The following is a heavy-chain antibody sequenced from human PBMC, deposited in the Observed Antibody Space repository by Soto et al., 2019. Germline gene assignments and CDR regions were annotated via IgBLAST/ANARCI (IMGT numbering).Heavy chain of an antibody. J-gene: IGHJ6*02. D-gene: IGHD3-10*01. CDR1: GGSISSDGNY. Sequence: QVQLQESGPGLVKSSQTLSLTCTVSGGSISSDGNYWSWIRQHPGKGLEWIGYIYYSGSTNYNPSLTSRVTISVDTSKNHFSLKLNSVTAADTAVYYCARARMVRGIIYYYGMDVWGQGTTVTVSS. V-gene: IGHV4-31*03. CDR2: IYYSGST. CDR3: ARARMVRGIIYYYGMDV.